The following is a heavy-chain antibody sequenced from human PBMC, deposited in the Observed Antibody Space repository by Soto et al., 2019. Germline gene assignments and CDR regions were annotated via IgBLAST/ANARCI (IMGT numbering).Heavy chain of an antibody. CDR3: ASGVWTYDILTGYYL. D-gene: IGHD3-9*01. V-gene: IGHV4-59*01. J-gene: IGHJ3*01. CDR2: IYYSGRT. Sequence: SETLSLTCTVSGGPISSYSWSWIRQPPGKGLQWIGYIYYSGRTNYNPSLKSRVIISVDTSKKQISLMLSSVTAADSAVYYCASGVWTYDILTGYYLWGQGTMVTVSS. CDR1: GGPISSYS.